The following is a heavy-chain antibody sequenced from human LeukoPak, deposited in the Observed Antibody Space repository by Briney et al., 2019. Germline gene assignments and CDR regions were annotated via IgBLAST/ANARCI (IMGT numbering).Heavy chain of an antibody. D-gene: IGHD5-18*01. J-gene: IGHJ4*02. CDR2: IDPSDSET. CDR1: GYRFTSYW. CDR3: ARQTAMGRSGDY. V-gene: IGHV5-51*01. Sequence: GASLQISFKASGYRFTSYWIGWGRQMPGKGLEWMGIIDPSDSETRYTPSFQGQVTISVDKSLTPADLQWNSLKASDTAMYYCARQTAMGRSGDYWGQGTLVTVSS.